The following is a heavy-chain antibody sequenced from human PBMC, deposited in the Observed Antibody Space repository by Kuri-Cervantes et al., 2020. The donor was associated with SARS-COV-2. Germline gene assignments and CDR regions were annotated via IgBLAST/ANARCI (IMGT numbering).Heavy chain of an antibody. CDR2: ISAYNGNT. Sequence: ASVTVSCKASGYTFTSYGISWVRQAPGQGLEWMGWISAYNGNTNYAQKLQGRVTMTTDTSTSTAYMELRSPRSDDTAVYYCARDAFDSSGYQLVDYWGQGTLVTVSS. J-gene: IGHJ4*02. CDR1: GYTFTSYG. CDR3: ARDAFDSSGYQLVDY. V-gene: IGHV1-18*04. D-gene: IGHD3-22*01.